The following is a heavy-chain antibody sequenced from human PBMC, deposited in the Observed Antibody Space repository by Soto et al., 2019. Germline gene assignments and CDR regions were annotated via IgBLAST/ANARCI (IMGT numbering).Heavy chain of an antibody. CDR3: AKDSTPSRYCSGGSCYSAIDP. D-gene: IGHD2-15*01. Sequence: GGSLRLSCAASGFTFSSYGMHWVRQAPGKGLEWVAVISYDGSNKYYADSVKGRFTISRDNSKNTLYLQMNSLRAEDTAVYYCAKDSTPSRYCSGGSCYSAIDPWGQGTLVNVSS. CDR1: GFTFSSYG. CDR2: ISYDGSNK. J-gene: IGHJ5*02. V-gene: IGHV3-30*18.